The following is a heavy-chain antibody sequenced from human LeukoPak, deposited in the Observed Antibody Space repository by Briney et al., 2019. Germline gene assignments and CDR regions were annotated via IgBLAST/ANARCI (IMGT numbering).Heavy chain of an antibody. CDR1: GYTFTGYY. CDR2: INPNSGGT. D-gene: IGHD4-23*01. CDR3: ARDFYGGNSLYYFDY. Sequence: GASVKVSCKASGYTFTGYYMHWVRRAPGQGLEWMGWINPNSGGTNYAQKFQGRVTMTRDTSISTAYMELSRLRSDDTAVYYCARDFYGGNSLYYFDYWGQGTLVTVSS. J-gene: IGHJ4*02. V-gene: IGHV1-2*02.